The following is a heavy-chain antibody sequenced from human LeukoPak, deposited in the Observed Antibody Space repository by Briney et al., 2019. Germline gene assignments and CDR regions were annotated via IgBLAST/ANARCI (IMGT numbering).Heavy chain of an antibody. D-gene: IGHD3-10*01. J-gene: IGHJ4*02. V-gene: IGHV3-30*02. CDR2: IRYDGSNK. CDR1: GFTFSSYG. CDR3: AKVRYYGSGSYYFDY. Sequence: GGSLRLSCAASGFTFSSYGMHWFRQAPGKGLEWVAFIRYDGSNKYYADSVKGRFTISRDNSKNTLYLQMNSLRAEDTAVYYCAKVRYYGSGSYYFDYWGQGTLVTVSS.